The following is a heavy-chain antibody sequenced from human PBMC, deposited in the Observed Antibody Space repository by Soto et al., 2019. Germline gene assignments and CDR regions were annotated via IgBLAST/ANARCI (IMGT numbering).Heavy chain of an antibody. CDR3: AMSPRSGFEPPWDF. Sequence: SETLSLTCNVSGDSISSGYWSWIRQPPGKTLEWIGYIWYRGTTEYNPSLKSRVTISIDTTANQFSLDLTSVSAADTAVYYCAMSPRSGFEPPWDFWGPGTLVTVSS. CDR2: IWYRGTT. D-gene: IGHD5-12*01. J-gene: IGHJ4*02. V-gene: IGHV4-59*03. CDR1: GDSISSGY.